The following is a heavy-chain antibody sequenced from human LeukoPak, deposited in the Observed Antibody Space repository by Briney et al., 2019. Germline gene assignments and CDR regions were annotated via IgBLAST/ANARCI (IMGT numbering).Heavy chain of an antibody. J-gene: IGHJ4*02. D-gene: IGHD3-16*01. CDR1: GGSFSGYY. CDR2: INHSGST. Sequence: SETLSLTCAVYGGSFSGYYWSWIRQPPGKGLEWIGEINHSGSTNYNPSLKSRVTISVDTSKNQFSLKLSSVTAADTAVYYCARVCLKLFDYWGQGTLVTVSS. V-gene: IGHV4-34*01. CDR3: ARVCLKLFDY.